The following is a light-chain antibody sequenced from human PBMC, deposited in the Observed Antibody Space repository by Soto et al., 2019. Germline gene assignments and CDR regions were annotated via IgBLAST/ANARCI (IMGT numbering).Light chain of an antibody. J-gene: IGLJ2*01. V-gene: IGLV2-14*01. CDR2: DVS. CDR1: RSDVGGYNY. CDR3: SSYTSSSTV. Sequence: QSVLTQPASVSGSPGQSITISCTGTRSDVGGYNYVSWYQQHPGKAPKLMLYDVSNRPSGVSNRFSGSKSGNTASLTISGLQAEDEANYYCSSYTSSSTVFGGGTKVTVL.